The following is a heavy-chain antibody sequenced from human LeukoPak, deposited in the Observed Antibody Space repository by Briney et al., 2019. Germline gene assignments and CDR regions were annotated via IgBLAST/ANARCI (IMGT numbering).Heavy chain of an antibody. CDR1: GYTFTGYY. CDR2: INPNSGGT. V-gene: IGHV1-2*02. D-gene: IGHD3-22*01. Sequence: ASVKVSCKASGYTFTGYYMHWVRQAPGQGLEWMGWINPNSGGTDYAQKFQGRVTMTRDTSISTAYMELSRLRSDDTAVYYCARDGDYYDSSGYLNYWDQGTLVTVSS. J-gene: IGHJ4*02. CDR3: ARDGDYYDSSGYLNY.